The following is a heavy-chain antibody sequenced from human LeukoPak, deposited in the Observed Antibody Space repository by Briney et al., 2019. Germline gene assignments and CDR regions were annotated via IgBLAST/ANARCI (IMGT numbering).Heavy chain of an antibody. CDR2: IYYSGST. D-gene: IGHD3-9*01. Sequence: SQTLSLTCTVSGGSISSGGYYWSWIRQHPGKGLEWIGYIYYSGSTYYNPSLKSRVTISVDTSKNQFSLKLSSVTAADTAVYYCASFNRLGNYYYYYGMDVWDQGTTVTVSS. J-gene: IGHJ6*02. V-gene: IGHV4-31*03. CDR1: GGSISSGGYY. CDR3: ASFNRLGNYYYYYGMDV.